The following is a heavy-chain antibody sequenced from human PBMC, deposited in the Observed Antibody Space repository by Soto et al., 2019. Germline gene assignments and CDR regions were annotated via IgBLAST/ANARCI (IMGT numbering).Heavy chain of an antibody. D-gene: IGHD3-22*01. J-gene: IGHJ4*02. Sequence: SGGSLRLSCAASGFTFSSYSMNWVRQAPGKGLEWVSSISSSSSYIYYADSVKGRFTISRDNAKNSLYLQMNSLRAEDTAVYYCARSGTYYDSSGYYFGDYWGQGTLVTVSS. V-gene: IGHV3-21*01. CDR2: ISSSSSYI. CDR3: ARSGTYYDSSGYYFGDY. CDR1: GFTFSSYS.